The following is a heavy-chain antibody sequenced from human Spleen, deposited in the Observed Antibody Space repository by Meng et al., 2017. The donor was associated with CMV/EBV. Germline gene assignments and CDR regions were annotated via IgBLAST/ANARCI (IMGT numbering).Heavy chain of an antibody. Sequence: LSYASSGFTFGNYWMPWVRQVPGEGLVWVSRINSEGSRTDYADSVKGRFTISRDSAKNTLYLQMNSLRAEDTAVYYCARVSGASWFDPWGQGTLVTVSS. D-gene: IGHD7-27*01. CDR1: GFTFGNYW. CDR2: INSEGSRT. V-gene: IGHV3-74*01. J-gene: IGHJ5*02. CDR3: ARVSGASWFDP.